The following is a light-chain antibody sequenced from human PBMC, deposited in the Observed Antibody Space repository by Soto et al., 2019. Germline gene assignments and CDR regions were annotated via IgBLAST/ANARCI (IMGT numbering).Light chain of an antibody. CDR3: ETWDGNILV. Sequence: QAVVTQSSSASASLGSSVKLTCTLSSGHSSYIIAWHQQQPGKAPRYLMKLGGSGSYNKGSGVPDRFSGSRSGADRYLTISNLQFEDEADYYCETWDGNILVFGGGTKLTVL. CDR1: SGHSSYI. CDR2: LGGSGSY. J-gene: IGLJ2*01. V-gene: IGLV4-60*02.